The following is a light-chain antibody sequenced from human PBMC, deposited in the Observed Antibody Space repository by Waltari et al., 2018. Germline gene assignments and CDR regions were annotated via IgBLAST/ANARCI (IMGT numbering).Light chain of an antibody. CDR1: SSDVGGYNY. CDR3: SSYISSSTLEL. J-gene: IGLJ2*01. Sequence: QSALTQPASASGSPGQSLTISCTGTSSDVGGYNYVSWYQQHPGKAPKLMIYDVSNRPSGVSNRFSGSKSGNTASLTISGLQAEDEADYYCSSYISSSTLELFGGGTSLTVL. CDR2: DVS. V-gene: IGLV2-14*03.